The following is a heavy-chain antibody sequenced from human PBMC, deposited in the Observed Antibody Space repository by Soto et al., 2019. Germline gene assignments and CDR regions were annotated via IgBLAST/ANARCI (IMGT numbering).Heavy chain of an antibody. V-gene: IGHV5-10-1*01. Sequence: GESLKISCKGSGYSFTSYWISWVRQMPGKGLEWMGRIDPSDSYTNYSPSFQGHVTISADNSKNTLYLQLNSLRAEDTAIYYCAKGYSGSYYGVFDYWGQGTLVTVSS. CDR2: IDPSDSYT. CDR1: GYSFTSYW. J-gene: IGHJ4*02. D-gene: IGHD1-26*01. CDR3: AKGYSGSYYGVFDY.